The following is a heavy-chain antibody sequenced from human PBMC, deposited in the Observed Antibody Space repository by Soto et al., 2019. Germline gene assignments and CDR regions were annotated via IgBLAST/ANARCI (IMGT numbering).Heavy chain of an antibody. V-gene: IGHV4-30-2*01. CDR1: GGSISSGGYS. CDR3: ARARRAEYYDILTGYYYPEYYFDY. Sequence: TLSLTCAVSGGSISSGGYSWSWIRQPPGKGLEWIGYIYHSGSTYYNPSLKGRVTISVDRSKNQFSLKLSSVTAADTAVYYCARARRAEYYDILTGYYYPEYYFDYWGQGTLVTVS. J-gene: IGHJ4*02. D-gene: IGHD3-9*01. CDR2: IYHSGST.